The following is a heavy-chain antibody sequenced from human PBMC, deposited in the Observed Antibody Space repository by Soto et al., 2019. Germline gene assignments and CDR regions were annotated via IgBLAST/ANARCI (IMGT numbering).Heavy chain of an antibody. Sequence: EVQLVESGGGLVQPGRSLRFSCAASGFNFNDYGMHWVRQVPGKGLEWVSGISWTGGPIGYSDSVKGRFTISRDNAKNSLDMQRSRRRAEDTSRFYCTNDIRGNGDYGPHYFVYGCQGTRVTVPS. CDR3: TNDIRGNGDYGPHYFVY. V-gene: IGHV3-9*01. CDR2: ISWTGGPI. J-gene: IGHJ4*02. D-gene: IGHD2-21*02. CDR1: GFNFNDYG.